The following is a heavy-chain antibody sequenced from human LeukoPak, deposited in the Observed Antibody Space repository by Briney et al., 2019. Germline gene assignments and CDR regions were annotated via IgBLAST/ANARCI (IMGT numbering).Heavy chain of an antibody. CDR2: ISSSSSYI. Sequence: PGGSLRLSCAASGFTVSSNYMNWVRQAPGKGLEWVSSISSSSSYIYYADSVKGRFTISRDNAKNSLYLQMNSLRAEDTAVYYCARDIFRGVAAPFDYWGQGTLVTVSS. CDR1: GFTVSSNY. V-gene: IGHV3-21*01. CDR3: ARDIFRGVAAPFDY. D-gene: IGHD6-19*01. J-gene: IGHJ4*02.